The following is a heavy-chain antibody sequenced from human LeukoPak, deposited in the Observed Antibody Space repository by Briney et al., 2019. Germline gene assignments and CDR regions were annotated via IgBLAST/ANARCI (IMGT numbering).Heavy chain of an antibody. CDR3: ARDTGYDSSSWTYNWFDP. CDR2: ISWNSGSI. Sequence: GGSLRLSCAASGFTFDDYAMHWVRQAPGKGLEWVSGISWNSGSIGYADSVKGRFTISRDNSENTLYLQMNSLRAEDTAVYYCARDTGYDSSSWTYNWFDPWGQGTLVTVSS. V-gene: IGHV3-9*01. D-gene: IGHD6-13*01. J-gene: IGHJ5*02. CDR1: GFTFDDYA.